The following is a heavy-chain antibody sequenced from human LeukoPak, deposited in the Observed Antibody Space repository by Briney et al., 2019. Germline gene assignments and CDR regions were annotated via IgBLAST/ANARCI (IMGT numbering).Heavy chain of an antibody. V-gene: IGHV3-66*01. CDR2: IYRGGSA. D-gene: IGHD5-18*01. J-gene: IGHJ4*02. CDR3: VAMVLVHYFDY. CDR1: GFTVSSNY. Sequence: AGGSLRLSCAASGFTVSSNYMSWVRQAPGEGLEWVSVIYRGGSANYADSVKGRFTISRDNSRNTLYLQMNSLRAEDTAVYYCVAMVLVHYFDYWGQGTLVTVSS.